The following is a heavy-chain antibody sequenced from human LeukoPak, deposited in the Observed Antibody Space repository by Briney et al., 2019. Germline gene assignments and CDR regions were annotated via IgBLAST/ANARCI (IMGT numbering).Heavy chain of an antibody. J-gene: IGHJ4*02. Sequence: QPGRSLRLSCAASGFTFSSYGMHWVRQAPGKGLEWVAVISYDGSNKYYADSVKGRFTISGDNSKNTLYLQMGSLRAEDMAVYYCARDGEDAYYYDSSGLLDYWGQGTLVTVSS. V-gene: IGHV3-30*03. D-gene: IGHD3-22*01. CDR1: GFTFSSYG. CDR3: ARDGEDAYYYDSSGLLDY. CDR2: ISYDGSNK.